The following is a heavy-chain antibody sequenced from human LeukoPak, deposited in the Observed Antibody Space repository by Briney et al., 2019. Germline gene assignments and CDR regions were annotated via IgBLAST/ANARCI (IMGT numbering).Heavy chain of an antibody. CDR2: IYYSGST. Sequence: PSETLSLTCTVSGGSISSSSYYWGWIRQPPGKGLEWIGSIYYSGSTYYNPSLKSRVTISVDTSKNQFSLKLSSVTAADTAVYYCARLQQRPGHWFDPWGQGTLVTVSS. V-gene: IGHV4-39*07. CDR1: GGSISSSSYY. CDR3: ARLQQRPGHWFDP. D-gene: IGHD5-18*01. J-gene: IGHJ5*02.